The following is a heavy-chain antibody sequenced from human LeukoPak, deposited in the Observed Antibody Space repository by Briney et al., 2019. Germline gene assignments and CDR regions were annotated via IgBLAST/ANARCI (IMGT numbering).Heavy chain of an antibody. D-gene: IGHD3-10*01. CDR3: VRRGDLDYYYGMDV. CDR1: GFTFSSYS. J-gene: IGHJ6*02. V-gene: IGHV3-21*01. Sequence: AGGSLRLSCAASGFTFSSYSMNWVRQAPGRGLEWVSSISSSSSYIYYADSVKGRFTISRDNAKNSLYLQMNSLRAEDTAVYYCVRRGDLDYYYGMDVWGQGTTVTVSS. CDR2: ISSSSSYI.